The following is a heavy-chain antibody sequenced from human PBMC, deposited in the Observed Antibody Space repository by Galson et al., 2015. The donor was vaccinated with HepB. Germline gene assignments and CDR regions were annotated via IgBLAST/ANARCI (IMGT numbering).Heavy chain of an antibody. CDR2: ISGSSGYI. CDR1: GFTFSTYS. CDR3: ASPRASCVSTSCPFFDH. V-gene: IGHV3-21*06. Sequence: SLRLSCAATGFTFSTYSMTWVRQAPGKGLEWVSSISGSSGYIFYADSVKGRFTISRDNAKNSLYLHMTSLRAEDRAVYYCASPRASCVSTSCPFFDHWGQGTPVTVSS. D-gene: IGHD2-2*01. J-gene: IGHJ4*02.